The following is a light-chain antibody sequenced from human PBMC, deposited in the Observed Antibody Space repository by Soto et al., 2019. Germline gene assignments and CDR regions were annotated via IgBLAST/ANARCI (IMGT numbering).Light chain of an antibody. J-gene: IGLJ2*01. V-gene: IGLV2-14*01. CDR1: SSDVGGYNY. Sequence: QSALTQPASVSGSPGQSITISCTGTSSDVGGYNYVSWYQQHPGKAPKLMIYEVSNRPSGVSHRFSGSKSGNTASLTISGLQAEDEADYYCSSYAGSYVVFGGGTKLTVL. CDR3: SSYAGSYVV. CDR2: EVS.